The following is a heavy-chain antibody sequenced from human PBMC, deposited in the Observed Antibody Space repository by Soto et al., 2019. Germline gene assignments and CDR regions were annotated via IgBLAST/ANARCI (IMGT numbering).Heavy chain of an antibody. CDR3: ARLPCRSVDCYRMDWFDP. V-gene: IGHV1-69*02. Sequence: GASVKVSCKASGGTFSDYTITWVRQAPGQGLEWMGRIIPILSIANYAQKFQGRVTITADRSTKTAYMELSSLRSDDTALYYCARLPCRSVDCYRMDWFDPWGQGTLVTVSS. CDR2: IIPILSIA. CDR1: GGTFSDYT. D-gene: IGHD2-21*02. J-gene: IGHJ5*02.